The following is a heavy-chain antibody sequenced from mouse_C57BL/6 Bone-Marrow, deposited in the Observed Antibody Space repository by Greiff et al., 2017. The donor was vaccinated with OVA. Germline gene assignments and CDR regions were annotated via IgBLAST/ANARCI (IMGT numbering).Heavy chain of an antibody. CDR1: GFSLSTSGMG. J-gene: IGHJ2*01. V-gene: IGHV8-12*01. CDR3: ARALLRFFDY. D-gene: IGHD1-1*01. Sequence: QVTLKESGPGILQSSQTLSLTCSFSGFSLSTSGMGVSWIRQPSGKGLEWLAHIYWDDDKRSTPSLKSRLTISKDTSRNQVILKITRVDTADTATYYCARALLRFFDYWGQGTTLTVSS. CDR2: IYWDDDK.